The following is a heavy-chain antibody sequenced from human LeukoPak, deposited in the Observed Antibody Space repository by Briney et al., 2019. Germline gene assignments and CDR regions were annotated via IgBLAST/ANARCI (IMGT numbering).Heavy chain of an antibody. CDR2: ISSSSSYI. D-gene: IGHD1-14*01. Sequence: GGSLRLSCAASGFTFSSYSMNWVRQAPGKGPEWVSSISSSSSYIYYADSVKGRFTISRDNAKNSLYLQMNSLRAEDTAVYYCARGGVRRGYYDYWGQGTLVTVSS. J-gene: IGHJ4*02. CDR3: ARGGVRRGYYDY. CDR1: GFTFSSYS. V-gene: IGHV3-21*01.